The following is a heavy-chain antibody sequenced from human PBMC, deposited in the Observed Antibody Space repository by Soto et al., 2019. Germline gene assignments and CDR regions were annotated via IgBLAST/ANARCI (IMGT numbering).Heavy chain of an antibody. CDR1: GGRFGSYT. CDR3: ARPSGQLGQYSALPDN. V-gene: IGHV1-69*13. D-gene: IGHD5-12*01. J-gene: IGHJ4*02. CDR2: IIPIFNTP. Sequence: GTSAEVTCKACGGRFGSYTWGWVRQAPGQGLEWMGGIIPIFNTPVYAQKFKGRVTISADEFKATVYVELNSLTSEDTAVYYCARPSGQLGQYSALPDNWGQGTLVT.